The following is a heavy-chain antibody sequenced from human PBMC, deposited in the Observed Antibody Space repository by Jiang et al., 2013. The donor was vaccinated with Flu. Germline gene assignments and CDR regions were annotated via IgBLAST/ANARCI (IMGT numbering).Heavy chain of an antibody. CDR1: GISFSPNTVA. J-gene: IGHJ5*02. D-gene: IGHD3-10*01. CDR3: AHWQSKIGGVFWFDP. CDR2: ISWDDQA. V-gene: IGHV2-5*02. Sequence: KPTQTLTLTCSFSGISFSPNTVAVAWIRQPPGQALEWLALISWDDQARYSPSLKNRLTITKDTSKNQVVLTMTNVGPVDTATYYCAHWQSKIGGVFWFDPWGQGTLVRVSS.